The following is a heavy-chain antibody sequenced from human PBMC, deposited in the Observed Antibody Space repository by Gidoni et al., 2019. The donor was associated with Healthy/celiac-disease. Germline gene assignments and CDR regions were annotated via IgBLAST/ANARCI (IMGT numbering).Heavy chain of an antibody. J-gene: IGHJ4*02. Sequence: EVQLVESGGGLVKPGGSLRLSCAASGFTFSSDSMNWVRQAPGKGLEWVSSISSSSSYIYYADSVKGRFTISRDNAKNSLYLQMNSLRAEDTAVYYCARDDAPNLEWLLTTIDYWGQGTLVTVSS. CDR3: ARDDAPNLEWLLTTIDY. D-gene: IGHD3-3*01. V-gene: IGHV3-21*01. CDR1: GFTFSSDS. CDR2: ISSSSSYI.